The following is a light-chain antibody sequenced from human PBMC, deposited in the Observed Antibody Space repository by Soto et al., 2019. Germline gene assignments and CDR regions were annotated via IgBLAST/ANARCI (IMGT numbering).Light chain of an antibody. V-gene: IGKV3-20*01. Sequence: ETVLKQSPGTLSLSPGERATLSCRASQSVSSNYLAWYQQKPGQAPRLLIYGASTRATGIPDRCSGSGSGTDFTLTISGLEPEDFAVYYWQQFGRSPPSWTFGQGTKVEIK. CDR2: GAS. CDR3: QQFGRSPPSWT. J-gene: IGKJ1*01. CDR1: QSVSSNY.